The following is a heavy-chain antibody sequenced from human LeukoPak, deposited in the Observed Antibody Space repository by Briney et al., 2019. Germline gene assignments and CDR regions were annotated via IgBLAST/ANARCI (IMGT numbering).Heavy chain of an antibody. V-gene: IGHV4-31*03. D-gene: IGHD2-2*01. Sequence: SETLSLTCTVSGGSISSGGYYWSWIRQHPGKGLEWIGYIYYSGSTYYNPSLKSRVTISVDTSKNQFSLKLSSVTAADTAVYYCARGSGIVVVPAASYYYYYGMDVWGQGTTVTVSS. CDR1: GGSISSGGYY. CDR2: IYYSGST. CDR3: ARGSGIVVVPAASYYYYYGMDV. J-gene: IGHJ6*02.